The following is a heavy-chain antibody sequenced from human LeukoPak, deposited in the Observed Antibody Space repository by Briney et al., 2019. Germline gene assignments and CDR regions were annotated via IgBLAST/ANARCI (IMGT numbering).Heavy chain of an antibody. Sequence: PGESLRLSCAASGFTFSNSWMTWVRQAPGRGLEWVANIKEDGSEKYYVDSVKGRFTISRDNAKNSLYLQMNSLRAEDTAVYYCATNRISPDYRGQGTLVTVSS. CDR2: IKEDGSEK. J-gene: IGHJ4*02. V-gene: IGHV3-7*01. CDR3: ATNRISPDY. CDR1: GFTFSNSW. D-gene: IGHD2/OR15-2a*01.